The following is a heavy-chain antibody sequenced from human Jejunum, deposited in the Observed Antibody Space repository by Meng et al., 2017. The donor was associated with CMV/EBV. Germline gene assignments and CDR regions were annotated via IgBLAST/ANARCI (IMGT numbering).Heavy chain of an antibody. CDR2: ITGSSSGSTM. J-gene: IGHJ6*02. V-gene: IGHV3-11*04. CDR1: DYD. CDR3: AREARYYNSSGASSAMDV. Sequence: DYDMGWIRQGPGKGQGWVSYITGSSSGSTMYYADSVKGRFTISRDNAKNSLYLQMNSLRAEDTAVYYCAREARYYNSSGASSAMDVWGQGTTVTVSS. D-gene: IGHD3-22*01.